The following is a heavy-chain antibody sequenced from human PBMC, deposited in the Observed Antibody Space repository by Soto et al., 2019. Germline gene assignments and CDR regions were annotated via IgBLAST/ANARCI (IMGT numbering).Heavy chain of an antibody. CDR1: GFTFSSYA. CDR2: ISYDGSNK. CDR3: ARVGYDFCFDY. V-gene: IGHV3-30-3*01. J-gene: IGHJ4*02. D-gene: IGHD3-3*01. Sequence: QVQLVESGGGVVQPGRSLRLSCAASGFTFSSYAMHWVRQAPGKGLEWVAVISYDGSNKYYADSVKGRFTISRDNSKNTLYLKMNSLRAEDTAVYYCARVGYDFCFDYWGQGTLVTVSS.